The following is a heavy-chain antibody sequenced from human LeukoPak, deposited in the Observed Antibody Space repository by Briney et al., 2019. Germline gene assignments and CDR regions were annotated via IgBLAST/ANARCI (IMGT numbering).Heavy chain of an antibody. V-gene: IGHV3-7*03. J-gene: IGHJ4*02. CDR3: ARTRNWNDFDY. Sequence: GGSLRLSCAASGFTFSSYWMSWVRQAPGKGLEWVANIKQDGSEKYYVDSAKGRFTISRDNAKNSLYLQMNSLRVEDTAVYYCARTRNWNDFDYWGQGTLVTVSS. CDR2: IKQDGSEK. D-gene: IGHD1-1*01. CDR1: GFTFSSYW.